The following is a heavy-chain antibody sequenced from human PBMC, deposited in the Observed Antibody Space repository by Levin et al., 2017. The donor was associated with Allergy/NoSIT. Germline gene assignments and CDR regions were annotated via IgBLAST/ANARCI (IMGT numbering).Heavy chain of an antibody. V-gene: IGHV3-23*01. CDR1: GFTFSDYA. Sequence: GESLKISCAASGFTFSDYAMTWVRQAPGKGLEWVSVITGGGFNTYYGDSVKGRFTVSRDNSKNTLYLELNSLRAEDTAVYYCAKKQCGTSGFLFDVWGQGTMVTVSS. D-gene: IGHD2-2*01. CDR3: AKKQCGTSGFLFDV. J-gene: IGHJ3*01. CDR2: ITGGGFNT.